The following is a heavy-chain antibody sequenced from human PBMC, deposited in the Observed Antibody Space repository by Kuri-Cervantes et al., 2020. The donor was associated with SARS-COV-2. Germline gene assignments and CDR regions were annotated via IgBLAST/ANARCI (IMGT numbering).Heavy chain of an antibody. D-gene: IGHD3-3*01. V-gene: IGHV4-4*07. J-gene: IGHJ4*02. Sequence: SETLSLTCTVSGGSISSYYWSWIRQSAGKGLEWIGRIYTSGSTNYNPSLKSRVTMSVDTSKNQFSLKLSSVTAADTAVYYCARERFLEWLSPYYFDYWGQGTLVTVPS. CDR2: IYTSGST. CDR1: GGSISSYY. CDR3: ARERFLEWLSPYYFDY.